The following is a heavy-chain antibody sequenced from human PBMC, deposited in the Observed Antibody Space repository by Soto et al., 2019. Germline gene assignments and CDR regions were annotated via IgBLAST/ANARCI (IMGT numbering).Heavy chain of an antibody. Sequence: SVRVSGNASGGTFISCAISWVRQAPGQGLECMGGIIPMFGTSNDXXKVQVRVXXTADEATSIGXVELSXLRCEETAVYYCARMAWDNPFDYWGQGTLVTVSS. CDR1: GGTFISCA. CDR3: ARMAWDNPFDY. CDR2: IIPMFGTS. D-gene: IGHD1-1*01. V-gene: IGHV1-69*13. J-gene: IGHJ4*02.